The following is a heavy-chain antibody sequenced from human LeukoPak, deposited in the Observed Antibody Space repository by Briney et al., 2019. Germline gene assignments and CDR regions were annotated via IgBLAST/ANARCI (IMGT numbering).Heavy chain of an antibody. CDR3: ASSPGPWFGGMYYFDY. CDR2: IYHSGST. Sequence: PSETLSLTCAVSGYSISSGYYWGWIRQPPGKGLEWIGSIYHSGSTYYNPSLKSRVTISVDTSKNQFSLKLSSVTAADTAVYYCASSPGPWFGGMYYFDYWGQGTLVTVSS. J-gene: IGHJ4*02. D-gene: IGHD3-10*01. CDR1: GYSISSGYY. V-gene: IGHV4-38-2*01.